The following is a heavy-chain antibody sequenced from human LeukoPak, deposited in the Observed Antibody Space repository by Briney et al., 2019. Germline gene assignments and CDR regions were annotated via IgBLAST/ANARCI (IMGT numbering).Heavy chain of an antibody. V-gene: IGHV3-7*05. CDR2: IKQDGSEK. CDR1: GFTFSSYA. J-gene: IGHJ6*02. CDR3: ARGIAVVPGMDV. Sequence: PGGSLRLSCAASGFTFSSYAMGWVRQAPGKGLEWVANIKQDGSEKYYVDSVKGRFTISRDNAKNSLYLQMNSLRVEDTAVYYCARGIAVVPGMDVWGQGTTVTVSS. D-gene: IGHD6-19*01.